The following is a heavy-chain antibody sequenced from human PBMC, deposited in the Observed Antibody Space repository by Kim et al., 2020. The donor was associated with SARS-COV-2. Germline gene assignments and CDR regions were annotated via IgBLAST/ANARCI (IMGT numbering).Heavy chain of an antibody. V-gene: IGHV3-23*01. J-gene: IGHJ5*01. Sequence: GGSLRLSCAASGFTFSSCAMNWVRLAPGKGLEWVSTITSSGSNTFYADSVKGRFTISRDNSENTLYLQMNNLKAEDTAVYYCAKQWAPRNNWFDPWGQGTLVTVSS. CDR1: GFTFSSCA. CDR3: AKQWAPRNNWFDP. D-gene: IGHD6-6*01. CDR2: ITSSGSNT.